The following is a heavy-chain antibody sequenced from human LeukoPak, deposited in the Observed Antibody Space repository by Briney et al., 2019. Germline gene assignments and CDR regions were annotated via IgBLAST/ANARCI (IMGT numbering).Heavy chain of an antibody. CDR3: AKDTRSYYYYYMDV. CDR1: GFTFSSYG. CDR2: IRYDGSNK. Sequence: QPGGSLRLSCAASGFTFSSYGMHWVRQAPGKGLEWVAFIRYDGSNKYYADSVKGRFTISRDNSKNTLYLQMNSLRAEDTAVYYCAKDTRSYYYYYMDVWGKGTTVTISS. V-gene: IGHV3-30*02. D-gene: IGHD1-26*01. J-gene: IGHJ6*03.